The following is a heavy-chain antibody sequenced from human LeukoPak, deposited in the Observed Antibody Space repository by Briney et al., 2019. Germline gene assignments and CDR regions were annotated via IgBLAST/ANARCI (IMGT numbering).Heavy chain of an antibody. D-gene: IGHD3-22*01. CDR3: ARSTRTYYCDNSGYYYFDN. J-gene: IGHJ4*02. CDR1: GGSISGFY. V-gene: IGHV4-4*07. Sequence: SETLSLTCTVSGGSISGFYWSWIRQPAGEGLEWIGRIYNSGTTNYNPSLRSRVIMSLDTSKNQFSLKLSSVTAADTAVYYCARSTRTYYCDNSGYYYFDNWGQGNLVTVSS. CDR2: IYNSGTT.